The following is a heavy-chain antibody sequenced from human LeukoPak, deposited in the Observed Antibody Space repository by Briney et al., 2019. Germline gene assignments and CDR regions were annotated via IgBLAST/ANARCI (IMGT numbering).Heavy chain of an antibody. J-gene: IGHJ4*02. CDR3: ARTTVTTGPFDY. V-gene: IGHV3-21*01. CDR1: GFILSTYG. CDR2: ISSSSSYI. D-gene: IGHD4-17*01. Sequence: GGSLRLSCAASGFILSTYGMNWVRQAPGKGLEWVSSISSSSSYIYYADSVKGRFTISRDNAKNSLYLQMNSLRAEDTAVYYCARTTVTTGPFDYWGRGTLVTVSS.